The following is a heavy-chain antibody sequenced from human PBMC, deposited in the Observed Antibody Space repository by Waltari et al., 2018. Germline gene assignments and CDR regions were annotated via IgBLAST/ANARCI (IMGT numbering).Heavy chain of an antibody. CDR3: ARGAGPDDFWSGMDV. CDR2: INSGSSII. V-gene: IGHV3-21*01. Sequence: ELQLVESGGGLVKPGGSLRLSCVASGFAFSTYSMNWVRQAPGKGLEGVSSINSGSSIIYYTDSVRGRFTISRDNAKNSLFLEMNSLRGEDTAVYYCARGAGPDDFWSGMDVWGKGTTVTISS. J-gene: IGHJ6*04. D-gene: IGHD3-3*01. CDR1: GFAFSTYS.